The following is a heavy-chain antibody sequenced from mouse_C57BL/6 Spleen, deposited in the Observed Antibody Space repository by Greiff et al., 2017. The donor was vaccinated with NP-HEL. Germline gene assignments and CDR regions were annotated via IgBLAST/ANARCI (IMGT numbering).Heavy chain of an antibody. J-gene: IGHJ1*03. V-gene: IGHV1-42*01. CDR1: GYSFTGYY. D-gene: IGHD2-5*01. Sequence: EVQLQQSGPELVKPGASVKISCKASGYSFTGYYMNWVKQSPEKSLEWIGEINPSTGGTTYNQKFKAKATLTVDKSSSTTYMQLKSLTSEDSAVYYWASVYSNYDWYFDVWGTGTTVTVSS. CDR2: INPSTGGT. CDR3: ASVYSNYDWYFDV.